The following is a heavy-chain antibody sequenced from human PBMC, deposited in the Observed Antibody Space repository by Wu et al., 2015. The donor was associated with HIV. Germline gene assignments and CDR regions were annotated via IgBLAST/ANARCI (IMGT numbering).Heavy chain of an antibody. CDR2: ISAYNGNT. V-gene: IGHV1-18*01. J-gene: IGHJ4*02. CDR1: GYTFTSYG. CDR3: ARDTLYYYDSSGHDVFDY. Sequence: QVQLVQSGAEVKKPGASVKVSCKASGYTFTSYGISWVRQAPGQGLEWMGWISAYNGNTNYAQKLQGRVTMTTDTSTSTAYMELRSLRSDDTALYYCARDTLYYYDSSGHDVFDYVGPGNPGPPSPQ. D-gene: IGHD3-22*01.